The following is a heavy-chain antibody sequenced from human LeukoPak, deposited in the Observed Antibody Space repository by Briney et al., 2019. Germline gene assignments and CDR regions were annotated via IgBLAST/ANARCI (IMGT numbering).Heavy chain of an antibody. CDR1: GFTFSSYA. CDR3: AKNQLGDSSVTYYFDY. CDR2: ISGSGGST. Sequence: PGGSLRLSCAASGFTFSSYAMSWVRQAPGKGLEWVSAISGSGGSTYYADSVKGRFTISRDNSKNTLYLQMNSLRAEDTAVFYCAKNQLGDSSVTYYFDYWGQGTLVTVSS. J-gene: IGHJ4*02. D-gene: IGHD3-22*01. V-gene: IGHV3-23*01.